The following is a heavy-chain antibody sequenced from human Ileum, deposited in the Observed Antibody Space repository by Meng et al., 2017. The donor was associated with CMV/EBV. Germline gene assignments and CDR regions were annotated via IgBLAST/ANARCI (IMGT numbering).Heavy chain of an antibody. D-gene: IGHD2-15*01. V-gene: IGHV4-30-4*08. CDR3: ARQRGYCSGGSCYHFDY. J-gene: IGHJ4*02. Sequence: QGPLQGSGPGLVKPSQTLSLTCTVSGGSISSGDYYWSWIRQPPGKGLEWIGYIYYSGSTYYNPSLKSRVTISVDTSKNQFSLKLSSVTAADTAVYYCARQRGYCSGGSCYHFDYWGQGTLVTVSS. CDR2: IYYSGST. CDR1: GGSISSGDYY.